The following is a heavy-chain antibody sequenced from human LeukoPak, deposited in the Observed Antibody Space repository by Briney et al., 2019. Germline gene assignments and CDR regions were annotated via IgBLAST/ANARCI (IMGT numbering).Heavy chain of an antibody. J-gene: IGHJ4*02. CDR2: IIPIFGTA. Sequence: GASVKVSCKASGGTFSSYAISWVRQAPGQGLERMGGIIPIFGTANYAQKFQGRVTITADKSTSTAYMGLSSLRSEDTAVYYCASGVDIVAPYDYWGQGTLVTVSS. D-gene: IGHD5-12*01. V-gene: IGHV1-69*06. CDR1: GGTFSSYA. CDR3: ASGVDIVAPYDY.